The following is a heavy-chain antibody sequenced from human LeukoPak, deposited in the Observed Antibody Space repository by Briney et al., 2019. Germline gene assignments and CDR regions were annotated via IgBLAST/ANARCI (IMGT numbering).Heavy chain of an antibody. CDR3: ARYNWSDGARYFDY. D-gene: IGHD1-20*01. CDR1: GDSVSSSSIA. J-gene: IGHJ4*02. CDR2: TYYKSKWYN. V-gene: IGHV6-1*01. Sequence: SQTLSLTCAISGDSVSSSSIAWNWIRLSPSRGLEWLARTYYKSKWYNDYAVSVKSRIDINPDTSKNQFCLQLNSVTPEDTAVYYCARYNWSDGARYFDYWGQGILVTVSS.